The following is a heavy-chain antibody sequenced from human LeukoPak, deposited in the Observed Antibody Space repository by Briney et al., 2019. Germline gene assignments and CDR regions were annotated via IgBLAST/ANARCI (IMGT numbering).Heavy chain of an antibody. CDR3: ARGNGHAFDT. V-gene: IGHV3-74*01. J-gene: IGHJ3*02. D-gene: IGHD1-1*01. CDR1: GFTFSSYW. CDR2: INTDGSGT. Sequence: GGSLRLSCAASGFTFSSYWMHWVRQAPGKGLVWVSHINTDGSGTSYADSVKGRFTISRDNAKNTLCLQMNSLRAEDTAVYYCARGNGHAFDTWGQGTMVTVSS.